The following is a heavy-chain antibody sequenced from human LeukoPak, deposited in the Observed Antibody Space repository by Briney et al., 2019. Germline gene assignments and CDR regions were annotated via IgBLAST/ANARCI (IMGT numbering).Heavy chain of an antibody. CDR2: IIPIFGTA. V-gene: IGHV1-69*05. Sequence: SVKVSCKASGGTFSSYAINWVRQAPGQGLEWMGGIIPIFGTANYAQKFQGRVTITTDESTSTAYMELSSLRSEDTAVYYCARDRGPKGYGSGSYYNGVYYYYYMDVWGKGTTVTVSS. CDR1: GGTFSSYA. D-gene: IGHD3-10*01. J-gene: IGHJ6*03. CDR3: ARDRGPKGYGSGSYYNGVYYYYYMDV.